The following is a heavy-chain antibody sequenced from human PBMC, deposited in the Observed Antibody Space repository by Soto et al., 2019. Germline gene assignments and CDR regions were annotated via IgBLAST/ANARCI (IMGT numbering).Heavy chain of an antibody. Sequence: VGSLRLACAASGFTFISYWMHCFRPSPGKVLVWVSRINSDGSSTSYADSVKGRFTISRDNAKNTLYLQMNSLRAEDTAVYYCARGGLLYYDFWSGSSGMDVWGQGTTVTVSS. CDR3: ARGGLLYYDFWSGSSGMDV. D-gene: IGHD3-3*01. J-gene: IGHJ6*02. CDR2: INSDGSST. CDR1: GFTFISYW. V-gene: IGHV3-74*01.